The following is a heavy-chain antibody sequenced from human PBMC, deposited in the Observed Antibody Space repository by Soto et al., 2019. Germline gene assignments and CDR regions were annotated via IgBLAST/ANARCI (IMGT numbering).Heavy chain of an antibody. D-gene: IGHD2-15*01. Sequence: LRLSCSASGFALSSYAMHWVRQAPGKGLEYVSSISSNGISTYYADSVKGRFTISRDNSKNTLYIQMNSLRPDDTALYYCVKDEGFCSGGNCYSVARGGFDLWGQGTMVTVSS. CDR1: GFALSSYA. J-gene: IGHJ3*01. CDR3: VKDEGFCSGGNCYSVARGGFDL. CDR2: ISSNGIST. V-gene: IGHV3-64D*06.